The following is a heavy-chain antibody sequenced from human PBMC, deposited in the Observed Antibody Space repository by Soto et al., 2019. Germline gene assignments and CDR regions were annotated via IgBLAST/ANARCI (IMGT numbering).Heavy chain of an antibody. D-gene: IGHD1-7*01. CDR2: ISSSSSYI. CDR3: VHWNYFEGYYYGMDV. J-gene: IGHJ6*02. Sequence: AGGSLRLSCAASGFTFSSYSMNWVRQAPGKGLEWVSSISSSSSYIYYADSVKGRFTISRDNAKNSLYLQMNSLRAEDTAVYYCVHWNYFEGYYYGMDVWGQGTTVTVSS. V-gene: IGHV3-21*04. CDR1: GFTFSSYS.